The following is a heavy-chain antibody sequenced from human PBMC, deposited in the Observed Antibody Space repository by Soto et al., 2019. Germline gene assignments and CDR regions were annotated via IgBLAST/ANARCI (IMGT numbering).Heavy chain of an antibody. Sequence: EVQLVESGGGLVKPGGSLRLSCAASGFTFSNAWMSWVRQAPGKGLEWVGRIKSKTDGGTTDYAAPVKGRFTISRDDSKNTLYLKMNSLKTEDTAVYYCTTDWIKVVRGVIIRNGDRGQGTLVTVSS. CDR2: IKSKTDGGTT. V-gene: IGHV3-15*01. D-gene: IGHD3-10*01. CDR1: GFTFSNAW. J-gene: IGHJ4*02. CDR3: TTDWIKVVRGVIIRNGD.